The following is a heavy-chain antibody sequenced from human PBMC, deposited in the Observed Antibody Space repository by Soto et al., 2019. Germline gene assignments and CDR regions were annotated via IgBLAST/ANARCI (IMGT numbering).Heavy chain of an antibody. Sequence: GGSLRLSCAASGFTVSSNYMSWVRQAPGKGLEWVSVIYSGGSTYYADSVKGRFTISRDNSKNTLYLQMNSLRAEDTAVYYCAREAGLGDDAFDIWGQGTMVTVSS. CDR2: IYSGGST. CDR3: AREAGLGDDAFDI. CDR1: GFTVSSNY. V-gene: IGHV3-53*01. D-gene: IGHD3-10*01. J-gene: IGHJ3*02.